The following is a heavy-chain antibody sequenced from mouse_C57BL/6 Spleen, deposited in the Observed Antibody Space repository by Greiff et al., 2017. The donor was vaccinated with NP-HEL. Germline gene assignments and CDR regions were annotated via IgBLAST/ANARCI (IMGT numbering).Heavy chain of an antibody. J-gene: IGHJ4*01. CDR2: ISSGSSTI. D-gene: IGHD6-1*01. CDR3: ASPLEGYAMDY. Sequence: EVQVVDSGAGLVKPGGSLKLSCEASGFTFSAYGMNWVRQAPGKGLEWVAYISSGSSTIYYEYTVMGRFTIARDNAKNTLFLQMTSLRSEDTAMYYCASPLEGYAMDYWGQGTSVTVSS. CDR1: GFTFSAYG. V-gene: IGHV5-17*01.